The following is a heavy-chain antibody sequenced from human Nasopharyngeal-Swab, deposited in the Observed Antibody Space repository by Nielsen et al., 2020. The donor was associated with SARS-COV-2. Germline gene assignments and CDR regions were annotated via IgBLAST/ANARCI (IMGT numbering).Heavy chain of an antibody. Sequence: SETLSLTCAVYGGSFSGYYWSWIRQPPGKGLEWIGEINHSGSTNYNPSLKSRVTISVDTSKNQFSLKLSSVTAADTAVYYCARMTPLAVVGGSWFDPWGQGTLVTVSS. D-gene: IGHD6-19*01. J-gene: IGHJ5*02. V-gene: IGHV4-34*01. CDR3: ARMTPLAVVGGSWFDP. CDR1: GGSFSGYY. CDR2: INHSGST.